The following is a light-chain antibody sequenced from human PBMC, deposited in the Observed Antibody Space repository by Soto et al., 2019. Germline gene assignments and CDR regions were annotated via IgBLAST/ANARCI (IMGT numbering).Light chain of an antibody. CDR2: GAS. J-gene: IGKJ4*01. Sequence: EIVMTQSPATLSVSPGERATLSSRASQSVGDNLAWYRQKSGQAPRLLIYGASTRATGIPARFSGSGSGTEFTLTIDSLQSDDFAVYLCQQYRNWPLTFGGGTKVEIK. CDR3: QQYRNWPLT. CDR1: QSVGDN. V-gene: IGKV3-15*01.